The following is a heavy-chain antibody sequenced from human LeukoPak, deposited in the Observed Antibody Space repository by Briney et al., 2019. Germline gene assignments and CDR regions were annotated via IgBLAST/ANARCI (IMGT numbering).Heavy chain of an antibody. V-gene: IGHV4-59*01. D-gene: IGHD3-22*01. CDR2: ISYTGST. CDR1: GGSISGYY. Sequence: SETLSHTCTVSGGSISGYYWSWIRQPPGKGLEWIGYISYTGSTYYNPSLKSRVTISVDTSNNQFSLKVTSVSAADTAVYYCARAANYYDRLFQHWGQGTLVTVSS. CDR3: ARAANYYDRLFQH. J-gene: IGHJ1*01.